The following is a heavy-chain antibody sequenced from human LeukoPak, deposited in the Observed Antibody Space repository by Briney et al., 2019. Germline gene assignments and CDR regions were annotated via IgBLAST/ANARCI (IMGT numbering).Heavy chain of an antibody. CDR3: ARIHSMLRGEIYNWLDP. Sequence: ASVKVSCKASGYTFTSYGINWVRQATGQGLEWMGWMNPNSGNTDYAQRFQGRVTITRDTSLNTAYMELSSLGSEDTAVYYCARIHSMLRGEIYNWLDPWGQGTLVTVSS. D-gene: IGHD3-10*01. J-gene: IGHJ5*02. CDR1: GYTFTSYG. V-gene: IGHV1-8*03. CDR2: MNPNSGNT.